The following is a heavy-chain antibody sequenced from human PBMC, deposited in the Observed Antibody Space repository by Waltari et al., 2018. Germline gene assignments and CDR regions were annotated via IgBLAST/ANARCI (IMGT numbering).Heavy chain of an antibody. CDR1: DFTFSSYA. V-gene: IGHV3-30*04. CDR2: ISYNGRNI. Sequence: QVQLVESGGGVVPPGRSLRLSCEASDFTFSSYAMHWVRQAPGKGLEGVAVISYNGRNIYYVDSVKGRFTISRDNSKKTLYMQMNSLRAEDTAVYYCARDYCDRTNCHGMDVWGQGTTVTVSS. D-gene: IGHD3-22*01. J-gene: IGHJ6*02. CDR3: ARDYCDRTNCHGMDV.